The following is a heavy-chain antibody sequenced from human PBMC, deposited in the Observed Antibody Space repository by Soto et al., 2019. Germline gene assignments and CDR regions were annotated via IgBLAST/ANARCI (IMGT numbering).Heavy chain of an antibody. Sequence: ASVKVSCKASGYTFTSYGISWVRQAPGQGLEWMGWISAYNGNTNYAQKLQGRVTMTTDTSTSTAYMELRSLRSDDTAVYYCAKDRVYCSGGSCLEPYYFDYWGQGTLVTVSS. CDR2: ISAYNGNT. D-gene: IGHD2-15*01. V-gene: IGHV1-18*01. J-gene: IGHJ4*02. CDR1: GYTFTSYG. CDR3: AKDRVYCSGGSCLEPYYFDY.